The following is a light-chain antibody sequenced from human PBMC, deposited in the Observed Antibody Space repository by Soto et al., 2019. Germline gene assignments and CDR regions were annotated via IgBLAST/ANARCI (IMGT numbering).Light chain of an antibody. J-gene: IGKJ1*01. V-gene: IGKV3-20*01. CDR1: QSVGTSW. CDR2: STS. CDR3: QQYASSQWT. Sequence: EIVLTQSPGTLSLSPGEGVTLSCRASQSVGTSWLAWYQQKPGQSPRLLIYSTSSRATGIPDRFSGSGSETDFALTISRLEPEDSAVYYCQQYASSQWTFGQGTKVEIK.